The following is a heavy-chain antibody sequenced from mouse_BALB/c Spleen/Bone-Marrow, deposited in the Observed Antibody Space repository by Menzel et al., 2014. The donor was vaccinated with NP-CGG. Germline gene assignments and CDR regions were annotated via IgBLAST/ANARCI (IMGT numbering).Heavy chain of an antibody. CDR1: GFTFSSYT. D-gene: IGHD1-2*01. CDR3: ARRSAATYYFDY. J-gene: IGHJ2*01. CDR2: ISNGGGST. V-gene: IGHV5-12-2*01. Sequence: EVQRVESGGGLVQPGGSLKLSCAASGFTFSSYTMSWVRPTPEKRLEWVAYISNGGGSTYYPDTVKGRFTISRDNAKNTLYLQMSSLKSGDTAMYYCARRSAATYYFDYWGQGTTLTVSS.